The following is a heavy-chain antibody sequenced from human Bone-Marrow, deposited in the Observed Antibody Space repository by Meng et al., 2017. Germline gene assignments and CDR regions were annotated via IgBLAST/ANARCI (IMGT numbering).Heavy chain of an antibody. J-gene: IGHJ1*01. D-gene: IGHD2-15*01. Sequence: QGQLQASGPGLVRSSETPSLTCTVSGASVNTGSYYWSWIRQPPGRGLELIGFIYQSGSTNNNPSLKSRVTISLDMSSNQFSLTLNSVTAADTAIYYCARGVVADPPGDWGRGTLVTVSS. CDR3: ARGVVADPPGD. CDR1: GASVNTGSYY. V-gene: IGHV4-61*01. CDR2: IYQSGST.